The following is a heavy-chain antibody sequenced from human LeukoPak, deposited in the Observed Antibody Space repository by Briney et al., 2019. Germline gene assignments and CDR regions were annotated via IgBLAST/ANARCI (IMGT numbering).Heavy chain of an antibody. J-gene: IGHJ5*02. D-gene: IGHD3-10*01. CDR1: GFTFSSYA. Sequence: GGSLRLSCAASGFTFSSYAMHWVRQAPGKGLEWVAVISYDGSNKYYADSVKGRFTISRDNSKNTLYLQMNSLRAEDTAVYYCAKDGSGYQTTWGQGTLVTVSS. V-gene: IGHV3-30-3*01. CDR3: AKDGSGYQTT. CDR2: ISYDGSNK.